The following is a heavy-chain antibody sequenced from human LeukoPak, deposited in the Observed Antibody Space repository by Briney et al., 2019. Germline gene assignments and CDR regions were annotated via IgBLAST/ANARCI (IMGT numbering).Heavy chain of an antibody. CDR2: IYYSGST. J-gene: IGHJ4*02. CDR1: GGSISSGGDY. D-gene: IGHD6-19*01. CDR3: ASVRSGWDLPDY. V-gene: IGHV4-61*08. Sequence: SETLSLTCTVSGGSISSGGDYWSWIRQPPGKGLEWIGYIYYSGSTFYNPSLKSRVTISVDTSKNQFSLKLSSVTAADTAVYYCASVRSGWDLPDYWGQGTLVTVSS.